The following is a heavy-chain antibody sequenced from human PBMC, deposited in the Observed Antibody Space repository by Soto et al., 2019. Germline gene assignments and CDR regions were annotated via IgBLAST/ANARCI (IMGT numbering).Heavy chain of an antibody. D-gene: IGHD3-22*01. CDR3: ERGAYYYDSSGYLDY. Sequence: PSETLALTGTVSGGSISSGGYYWSWILQHPGKGLEWILYIYYIGITYYNPSLKSRVTISVDTSKNQFCLKLSSVTAADTAVYYCERGAYYYDSSGYLDYWGQGTLVTVSS. CDR1: GGSISSGGYY. J-gene: IGHJ4*02. V-gene: IGHV4-31*03. CDR2: IYYIGIT.